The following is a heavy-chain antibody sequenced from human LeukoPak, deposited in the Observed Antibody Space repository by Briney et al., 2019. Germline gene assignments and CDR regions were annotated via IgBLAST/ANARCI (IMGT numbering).Heavy chain of an antibody. V-gene: IGHV4-4*07. CDR2: IHSSGNT. Sequence: KPSETLSLTCAVYGGSFSTYYWSWFRQPAGKGLEWIGRIHSSGNTNYNPSLQSRVSLSIDTSQNQFSLRLTSLTAADTAVYFCARDVGKAYWGQGLLAILSS. D-gene: IGHD4-23*01. CDR1: GGSFSTYY. J-gene: IGHJ4*02. CDR3: ARDVGKAY.